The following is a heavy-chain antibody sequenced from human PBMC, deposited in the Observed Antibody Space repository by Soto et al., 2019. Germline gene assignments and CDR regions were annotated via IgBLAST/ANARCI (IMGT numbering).Heavy chain of an antibody. J-gene: IGHJ4*02. CDR2: INAGNGNT. D-gene: IGHD3-16*02. Sequence: ASVKVSCKASGYTFNSYAMHWVRQAPGQRLEWMGWINAGNGNTKYSQKFQGRVTITRDTSASTAYMELSSLRDGDTAVYHCVASGLSFDYWGQGTLVTVSS. V-gene: IGHV1-3*01. CDR3: VASGLSFDY. CDR1: GYTFNSYA.